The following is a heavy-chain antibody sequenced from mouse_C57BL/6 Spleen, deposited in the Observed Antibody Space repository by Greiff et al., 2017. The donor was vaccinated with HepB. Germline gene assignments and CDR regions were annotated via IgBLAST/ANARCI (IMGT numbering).Heavy chain of an antibody. Sequence: EVQLQESGPGLVKPSQSLSLTCSVTGYSITSGYYWNWIRQFPGNKLEWMGYISYDGSNNYNPSLKNRISITRDTSKNQFFLKLNSVTTEDTATYYCARAEGTRYYFDYWGQGTTLTVSS. V-gene: IGHV3-6*01. CDR3: ARAEGTRYYFDY. D-gene: IGHD3-3*01. J-gene: IGHJ2*01. CDR2: ISYDGSN. CDR1: GYSITSGYY.